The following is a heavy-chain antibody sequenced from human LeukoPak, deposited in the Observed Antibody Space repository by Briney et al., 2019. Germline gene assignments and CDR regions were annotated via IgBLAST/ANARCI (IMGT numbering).Heavy chain of an antibody. CDR3: TKLAVASADS. Sequence: RAGGSLRLSCAASGFSLSSYEMNWVRQAPGKELEWVSNISPSGSTKYYADSVKGRFTVSRDDAKNSLYLQMNSLRAGDTGGYYYTKLAVASADSWGQGTLVTVSS. CDR2: ISPSGSTK. CDR1: GFSLSSYE. V-gene: IGHV3-48*03. D-gene: IGHD6-19*01. J-gene: IGHJ4*02.